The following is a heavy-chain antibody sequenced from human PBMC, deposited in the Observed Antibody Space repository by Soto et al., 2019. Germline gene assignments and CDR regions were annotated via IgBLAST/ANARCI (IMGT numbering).Heavy chain of an antibody. CDR1: GFTFSSYG. Sequence: QVQLVESGGGVVQPGRSLRLSCAASGFTFSSYGMHWVRQAPGKGLEWVAVIWYDGSNKYYADSVKGRFTISRDNSKNTLYLQMNSLRAEDTAVYYCVRESTGSYISWFDPWGQGTLVTVSS. CDR2: IWYDGSNK. D-gene: IGHD3-10*01. V-gene: IGHV3-33*01. CDR3: VRESTGSYISWFDP. J-gene: IGHJ5*02.